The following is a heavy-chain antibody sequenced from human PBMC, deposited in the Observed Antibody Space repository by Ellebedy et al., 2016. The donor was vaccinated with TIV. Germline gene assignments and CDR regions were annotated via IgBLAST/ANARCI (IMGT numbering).Heavy chain of an antibody. V-gene: IGHV4-38-2*02. D-gene: IGHD2-15*01. J-gene: IGHJ4*02. CDR1: GYPISSGYH. CDR3: TREGCSDGGCYNFDR. CDR2: IHHSGTS. Sequence: MPSETLSLTCTVSGYPISSGYHWDWLRQSPGTGLEWLGSIHHSGTSYYNPTLKSRVITSVDASKNQFFLTVRSGTAADTAVYYCTREGCSDGGCYNFDRWGQGILVTVSS.